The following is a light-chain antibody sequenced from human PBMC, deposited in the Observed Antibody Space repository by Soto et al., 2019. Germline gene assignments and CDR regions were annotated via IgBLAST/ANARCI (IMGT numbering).Light chain of an antibody. J-gene: IGLJ2*01. V-gene: IGLV2-8*01. CDR3: SSYAGSTVL. CDR2: EVS. Sequence: QSVLTQPPSASGSPGQSVTISCTGTSRDVGGYNYVSWYQHHPGKAPKLMIYEVSKRPSGVPDRFSGSKSGNTASLTVSGLQAEDEADYYCSSYAGSTVLFGGGTKVTVL. CDR1: SRDVGGYNY.